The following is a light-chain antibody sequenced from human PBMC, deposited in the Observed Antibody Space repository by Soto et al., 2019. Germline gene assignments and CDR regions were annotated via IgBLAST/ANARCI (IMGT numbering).Light chain of an antibody. V-gene: IGLV2-14*03. CDR2: NVY. Sequence: QSALTQPASVSGSPGQSITMSCTGTSSDVGGYNFVSWYQQHPGKAPKLMLYNVYDRPSGISHRFSGSRSGNTASLTISGLQAEDEAHYYCNSYTSSSTLVFGGGTKVTVL. CDR3: NSYTSSSTLV. J-gene: IGLJ2*01. CDR1: SSDVGGYNF.